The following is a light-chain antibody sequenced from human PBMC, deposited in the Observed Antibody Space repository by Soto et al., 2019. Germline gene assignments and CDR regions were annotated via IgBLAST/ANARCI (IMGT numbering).Light chain of an antibody. J-gene: IGLJ2*01. CDR3: SSYTIYSTLV. CDR2: DVN. V-gene: IGLV2-14*03. Sequence: QSALTQPASVSGSPGQSITISCTGTSSDVGGYNYVSWYQQQPGKAPKLIIYDVNNRPSGVSNRFSGSKSGNTASLTISGLQAEDEADYYCSSYTIYSTLVFGGGTKVTVL. CDR1: SSDVGGYNY.